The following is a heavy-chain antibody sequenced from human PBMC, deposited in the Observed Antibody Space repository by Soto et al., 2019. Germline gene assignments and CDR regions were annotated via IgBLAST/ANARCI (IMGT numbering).Heavy chain of an antibody. CDR3: AKDQGKRTVTLTKPSYYFDY. CDR1: GFTFSSDA. CDR2: ISGSGGST. J-gene: IGHJ4*02. V-gene: IGHV3-23*01. D-gene: IGHD4-17*01. Sequence: GGSLRLSCAASGFTFSSDAMSWVRQAPGKGLEWVSAISGSGGSTYYADSVKGRFTISRDNSKNTLYLQMNSLRAEDTAVYYCAKDQGKRTVTLTKPSYYFDYWGQGTLVTVSS.